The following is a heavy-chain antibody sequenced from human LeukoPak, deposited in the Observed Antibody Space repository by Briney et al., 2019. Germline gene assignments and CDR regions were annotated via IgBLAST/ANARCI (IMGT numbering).Heavy chain of an antibody. Sequence: APVKVSCKASGYTFTGYYMHWVRQAPGQGLEWMGWINPNSGGTNYAQKFQGRVTMTRDTSISTAYMELSRLRSDDTAVYYCARAGGYSYGYDYWGQGTLVTVSS. J-gene: IGHJ4*02. V-gene: IGHV1-2*02. CDR1: GYTFTGYY. D-gene: IGHD5-18*01. CDR2: INPNSGGT. CDR3: ARAGGYSYGYDY.